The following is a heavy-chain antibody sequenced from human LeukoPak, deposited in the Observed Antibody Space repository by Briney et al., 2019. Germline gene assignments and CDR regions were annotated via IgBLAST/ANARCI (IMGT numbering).Heavy chain of an antibody. Sequence: SETLSLTCTVSGGSISSGGYYWSWIRQPPGKGLEWIGYIYHSGSTYYNPSLKSRVTISVDTSKNQFSLKVTSVTAADTAVYYCARKGSSWHAPFDYWGQGTLVTVSS. D-gene: IGHD6-13*01. CDR1: GGSISSGGYY. J-gene: IGHJ4*02. V-gene: IGHV4-30-2*02. CDR3: ARKGSSWHAPFDY. CDR2: IYHSGST.